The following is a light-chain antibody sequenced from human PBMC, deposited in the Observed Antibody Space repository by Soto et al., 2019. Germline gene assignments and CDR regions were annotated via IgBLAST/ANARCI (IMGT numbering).Light chain of an antibody. CDR3: QQYNYCLWT. V-gene: IGKV3-15*01. CDR1: QSVNSN. J-gene: IGKJ1*01. Sequence: EIVMTQSPATLSVSPGERATLSCRASQSVNSNLVWYQQKPGQAPRLLIYGASTRATGIPGRFSGSGYGTEFTLTISSLQSEDFAVYYCQQYNYCLWTFGQGTKVEIK. CDR2: GAS.